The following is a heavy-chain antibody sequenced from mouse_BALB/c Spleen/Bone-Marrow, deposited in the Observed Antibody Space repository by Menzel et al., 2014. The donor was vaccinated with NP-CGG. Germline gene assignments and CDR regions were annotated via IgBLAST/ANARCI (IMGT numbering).Heavy chain of an antibody. J-gene: IGHJ1*01. CDR2: INPYNGGT. CDR1: GYSFTGYT. CDR3: ARSGYRYDGGYFDV. D-gene: IGHD2-14*01. Sequence: VQLQQSGPELVKPGPSMKISCKASGYSFTGYTMNWVKQSHGKNLEWIGLINPYNGGTSYNQKFKGKATLTIDKSSSTADMELLSRTSEDSAVYYCARSGYRYDGGYFDVWGAGTTVTVSS. V-gene: IGHV1-37*01.